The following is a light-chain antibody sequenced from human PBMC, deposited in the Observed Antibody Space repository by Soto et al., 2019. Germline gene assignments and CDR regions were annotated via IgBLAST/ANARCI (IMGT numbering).Light chain of an antibody. Sequence: DIQMTQSPSALSASVGDIVTITCRASQSISSWLAWYQQKPGKAPKLLIYDASTLQSGVPSRFRGSGSGTEFTLTISNLQPDDFATYYCQQYASYSPWTFGQGTRVDIK. V-gene: IGKV1-5*01. J-gene: IGKJ1*01. CDR2: DAS. CDR3: QQYASYSPWT. CDR1: QSISSW.